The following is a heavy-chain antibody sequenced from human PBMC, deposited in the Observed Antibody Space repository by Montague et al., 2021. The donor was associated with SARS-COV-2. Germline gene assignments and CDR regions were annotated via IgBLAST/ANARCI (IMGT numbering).Heavy chain of an antibody. D-gene: IGHD5-12*01. V-gene: IGHV4-39*02. CDR2: IDDSGST. Sequence: SETLSLTCTVSDGSISSSNYYWDWIRQPPGKGLEWIGSIDDSGSTYYXXXLKSRVTISVDTSKNHFSLKLSSVTAADTAVYYCARRGRKLLPVATTIGGFDIWGQGTIVTVSS. CDR3: ARRGRKLLPVATTIGGFDI. CDR1: DGSISSSNYY. J-gene: IGHJ3*02.